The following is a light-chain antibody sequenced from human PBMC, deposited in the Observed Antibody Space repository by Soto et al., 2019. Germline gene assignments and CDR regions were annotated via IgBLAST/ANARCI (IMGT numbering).Light chain of an antibody. Sequence: SVLTQPPSGSGTPRQSVSISFSGRNSNIGDDYVYWYQQLPGKAPKLLIYRNNKRPSGVPDRFSGSKSGTSASLAISGLRSEDEADYYCAAWDARLNFYVFGPGTKVTVL. CDR1: NSNIGDDY. CDR2: RNN. J-gene: IGLJ1*01. CDR3: AAWDARLNFYV. V-gene: IGLV1-47*01.